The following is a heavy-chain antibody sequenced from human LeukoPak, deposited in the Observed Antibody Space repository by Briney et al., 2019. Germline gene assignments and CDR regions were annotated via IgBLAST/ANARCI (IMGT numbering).Heavy chain of an antibody. J-gene: IGHJ6*02. CDR1: GGSFSGYY. CDR2: INHSGSP. V-gene: IGHV4-34*01. CDR3: ARSVYYDFWSGYPAQYYYYGMDV. D-gene: IGHD3-3*01. Sequence: SETLSLTCAVYGGSFSGYYWSWIRQPPGKGLEWIGEINHSGSPNYNPSLKSRVTISVDTSKNQFSLKLSSVTAADTAVYYCARSVYYDFWSGYPAQYYYYGMDVWGQGTTVTVSS.